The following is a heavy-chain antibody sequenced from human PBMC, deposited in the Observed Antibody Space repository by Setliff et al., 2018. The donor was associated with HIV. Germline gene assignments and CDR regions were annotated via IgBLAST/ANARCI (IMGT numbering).Heavy chain of an antibody. CDR1: GYTFTSYG. CDR2: ISTYNGNT. CDR3: ARDHSSRFWFDP. D-gene: IGHD6-13*01. Sequence: GASVKVSCKASGYTFTSYGISWVRQAPGQGLEWMGWISTYNGNTNYAQKLQGRVTMTTDTSTSTVYMELSSLRSEDTAVYYCARDHSSRFWFDPWGQGTLVTVSS. J-gene: IGHJ5*02. V-gene: IGHV1-18*01.